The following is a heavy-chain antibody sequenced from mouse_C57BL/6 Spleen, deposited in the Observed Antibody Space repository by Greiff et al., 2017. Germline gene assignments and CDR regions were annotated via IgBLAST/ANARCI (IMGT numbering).Heavy chain of an antibody. CDR3: ARKRDYDYAMDY. J-gene: IGHJ4*01. D-gene: IGHD2-4*01. V-gene: IGHV2-2*01. CDR2: LWSGGST. CDR1: GFSLTSYG. Sequence: VQLQQSGPGLVQPSQSLSITCKVSGFSLTSYGVHWVRQSPGKGLAWLGVLWSGGSTDYNAAFISRLSISTDNSKSQVFFKMNRLQADDTAIYYCARKRDYDYAMDYWGQGTSVTVSS.